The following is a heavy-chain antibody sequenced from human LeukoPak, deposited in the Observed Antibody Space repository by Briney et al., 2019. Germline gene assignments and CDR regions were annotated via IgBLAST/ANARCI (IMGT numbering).Heavy chain of an antibody. CDR1: GFTFSDYY. V-gene: IGHV3-11*01. J-gene: IGHJ6*03. CDR2: ISSSGSTI. Sequence: GGSLRLSCAASGFTFSDYYMSWIRQAPGKGLEWVSYISSSGSTIYYADSVKGRFTISRDNAKNSLYLQMNSLRAEDTAVYYCAREDYYDSSGYYAAYYYYYMDVWGKGTTVTISS. CDR3: AREDYYDSSGYYAAYYYYYMDV. D-gene: IGHD3-22*01.